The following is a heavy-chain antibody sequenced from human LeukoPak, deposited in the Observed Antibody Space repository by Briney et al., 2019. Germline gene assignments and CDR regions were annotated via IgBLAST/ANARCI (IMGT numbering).Heavy chain of an antibody. J-gene: IGHJ6*03. D-gene: IGHD2/OR15-2a*01. CDR2: ISSSGSTI. CDR3: ARVESVLYYYYYMDV. CDR1: GFTFSSYE. Sequence: TGGSLRLSCAASGFTFSSYEMNWVRQAPGKGLEWVSYISSSGSTIYYADSVKGRFTISRDNAKNSLYLQMNSLRAEDTAVYYCARVESVLYYYYYMDVWGKGTTVTISS. V-gene: IGHV3-48*03.